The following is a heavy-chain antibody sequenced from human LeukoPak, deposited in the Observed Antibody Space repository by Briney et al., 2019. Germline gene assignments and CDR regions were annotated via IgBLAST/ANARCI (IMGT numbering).Heavy chain of an antibody. V-gene: IGHV3-53*01. CDR3: AKGRYSGYDIDAFDI. CDR1: GFTVSSIH. Sequence: GGSLRLSCAASGFTVSSIHMVWVRQAPGKGLEWVSVTYTGGNSYYADSVKGRFTISRDNSKNTLFLQMNSLIVEDTAVYFCAKGRYSGYDIDAFDIWGQGTMVTVSS. D-gene: IGHD5-12*01. CDR2: TYTGGNS. J-gene: IGHJ3*02.